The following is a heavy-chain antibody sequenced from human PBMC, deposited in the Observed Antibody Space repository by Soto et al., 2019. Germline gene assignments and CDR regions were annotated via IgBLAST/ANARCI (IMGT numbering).Heavy chain of an antibody. CDR3: AKAAAGQSDAFDI. CDR1: GFTFSSYG. J-gene: IGHJ3*02. D-gene: IGHD6-13*01. CDR2: ISYDGSNK. Sequence: PGGSLRLSCAASGFTFSSYGMHWVRQAPGKGLEWVAVISYDGSNKYYADSVKGRFTISRDNSKNTLYLQMNSLRAEDTAVYYCAKAAAGQSDAFDIWGQGTMVTVSS. V-gene: IGHV3-30*18.